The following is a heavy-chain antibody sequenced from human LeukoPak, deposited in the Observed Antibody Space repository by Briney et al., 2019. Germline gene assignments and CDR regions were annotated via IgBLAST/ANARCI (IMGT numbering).Heavy chain of an antibody. D-gene: IGHD2-15*01. CDR1: AFSVGSNY. CDR3: ARDPGYCSGGSCQYYYYYYMDV. V-gene: IGHV3-66*01. J-gene: IGHJ6*03. CDR2: IYSGGST. Sequence: PGGSLRLSCAASAFSVGSNYMTWVRQAPGKGLEWVSLIYSGGSTYYADSVKGRFTISRDNAKNSLYLQMNSLRAEDTAVYYCARDPGYCSGGSCQYYYYYYMDVWGKGTTVTVSS.